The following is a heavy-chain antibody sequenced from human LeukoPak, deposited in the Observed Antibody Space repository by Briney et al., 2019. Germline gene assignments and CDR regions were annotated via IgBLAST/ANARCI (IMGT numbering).Heavy chain of an antibody. D-gene: IGHD3-22*01. V-gene: IGHV3-23*01. CDR2: LSGSGGST. J-gene: IGHJ4*02. CDR1: GFTFNNYG. Sequence: PGGSLRLSCAASGFTFNNYGMSWVRQAPGKGLEWVSSLSGSGGSTYYADSVKGRFTISRDNSKNTLYLQMNSLRAEDMAVYYCAKSSYYDSSGYYREYYFDYWGQGTLVTVSS. CDR3: AKSSYYDSSGYYREYYFDY.